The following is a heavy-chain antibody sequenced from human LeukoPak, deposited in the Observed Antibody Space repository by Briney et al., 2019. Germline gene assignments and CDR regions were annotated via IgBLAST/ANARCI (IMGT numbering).Heavy chain of an antibody. Sequence: PGRSLRLSCAASGFIFSSYGMHWVRQAPGKGLEWVAVIWYDGSNKYYADSVKGRFTISRDNSKNSLYLQMNSLRAEDTAVYYCTKGILQGAATTNPDYWGQGTLVTVSS. V-gene: IGHV3-33*06. CDR3: TKGILQGAATTNPDY. CDR2: IWYDGSNK. CDR1: GFIFSSYG. J-gene: IGHJ4*02. D-gene: IGHD4-11*01.